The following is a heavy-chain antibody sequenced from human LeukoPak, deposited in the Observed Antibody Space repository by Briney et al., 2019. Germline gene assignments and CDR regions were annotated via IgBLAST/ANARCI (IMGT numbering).Heavy chain of an antibody. D-gene: IGHD3-22*01. CDR3: AKEADSKGWYVDF. J-gene: IGHJ4*02. CDR2: ISGSGDTT. V-gene: IGHV3-23*01. Sequence: PGGSLRLSCAASGFTFDDYAMHWVRQAPGKGLEWVSVISGSGDTTYYPDSVRGRFTISRDNSKNTVYLQMNSLRGEDTAIYYCAKEADSKGWYVDFWGQGTPVTLSS. CDR1: GFTFDDYA.